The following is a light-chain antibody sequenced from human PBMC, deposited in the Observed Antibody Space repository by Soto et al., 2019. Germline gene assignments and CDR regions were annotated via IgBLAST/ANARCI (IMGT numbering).Light chain of an antibody. CDR2: DAS. J-gene: IGKJ2*01. V-gene: IGKV1-5*01. CDR1: QSISSW. Sequence: DIQMTQSPSTLSASVGDRVTITCRASQSISSWLAWYQQKPGKAPKLLIYDASSLESGVPSRFSGSGSGTEFTLTISSLQPDDYATYYCQQTFFIPRTFGHGTKVDIK. CDR3: QQTFFIPRT.